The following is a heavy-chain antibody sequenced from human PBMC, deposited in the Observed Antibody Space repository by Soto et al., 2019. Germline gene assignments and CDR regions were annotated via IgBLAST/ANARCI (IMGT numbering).Heavy chain of an antibody. Sequence: QVQLQESGPGLVKPSETLSLTCTVSGGSISSYYWSWIRQPPGKGLEWIGYIYYSGSTNYNPSLKSRVTISVDTSKNQFSLKLSSVTAADTAVYYWARLGVWFGESYFDYWGQGTLVTVSS. CDR1: GGSISSYY. CDR3: ARLGVWFGESYFDY. V-gene: IGHV4-59*01. D-gene: IGHD3-10*01. CDR2: IYYSGST. J-gene: IGHJ4*02.